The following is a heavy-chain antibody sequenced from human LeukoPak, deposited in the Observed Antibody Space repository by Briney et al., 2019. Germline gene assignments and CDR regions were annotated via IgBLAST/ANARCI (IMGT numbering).Heavy chain of an antibody. J-gene: IGHJ4*02. V-gene: IGHV3-21*06. CDR2: IDSSGGYM. CDR3: LRGDRRDY. Sequence: GGSLRLSCTVSGFTVSSNSMSWVRQAPGKGLEWVSSIDSSGGYMFYADSVKGRFIISRDNAKDSLYLQMNSLRVEDTAVYYCLRGDRRDYWGQGTLVTVSS. CDR1: GFTVSSNS.